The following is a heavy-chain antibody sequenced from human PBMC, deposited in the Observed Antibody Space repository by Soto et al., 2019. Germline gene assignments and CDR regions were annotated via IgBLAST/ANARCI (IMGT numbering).Heavy chain of an antibody. J-gene: IGHJ4*02. Sequence: EVQLVDSGGALVQPGESLRLSCAASGFTFSDYLMTWVRQAPGKGLEWVATIKQDGNEKYYVDSVKGRFTISRDNAKNSLYLQLNALRAEDTAVYYSAIGHWLGKWGQATLVTVSS. CDR1: GFTFSDYL. V-gene: IGHV3-7*01. CDR3: AIGHWLGK. D-gene: IGHD6-19*01. CDR2: IKQDGNEK.